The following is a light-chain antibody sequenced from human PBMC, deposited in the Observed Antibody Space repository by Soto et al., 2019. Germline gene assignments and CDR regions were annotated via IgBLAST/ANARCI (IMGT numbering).Light chain of an antibody. CDR2: EVS. CDR3: SSYTSSSTHGV. V-gene: IGLV2-14*01. J-gene: IGLJ3*02. Sequence: QSALTQPASVSGSPGQSITISCTGTSSDVGGYNYVSWYQQHPGKAPKLMIYEVSNRPSGVSNSFSGSKSGNTASLTISGLQAEEAADYYCSSYTSSSTHGVFGGGTKLTVL. CDR1: SSDVGGYNY.